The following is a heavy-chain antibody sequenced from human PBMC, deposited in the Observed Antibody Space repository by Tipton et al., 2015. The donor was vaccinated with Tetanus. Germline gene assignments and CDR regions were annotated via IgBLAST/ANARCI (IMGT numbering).Heavy chain of an antibody. J-gene: IGHJ5*01. D-gene: IGHD3-3*01. CDR1: GFIFSDYY. CDR3: ARDFRPIFGVAHPFDS. Sequence: SLRLSCAASGFIFSDYYMSWIRQAPGKGLEWVANIRQDGSEKYYVDSVKGRFTISRDNAKNSLYLQMNGLRDDDTAVYFCARDFRPIFGVAHPFDSWGQGTLVTVSS. CDR2: IRQDGSEK. V-gene: IGHV3-7*01.